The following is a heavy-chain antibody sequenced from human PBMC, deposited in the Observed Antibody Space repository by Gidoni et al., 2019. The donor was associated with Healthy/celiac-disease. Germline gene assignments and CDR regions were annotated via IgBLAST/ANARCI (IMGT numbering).Heavy chain of an antibody. J-gene: IGHJ5*02. V-gene: IGHV2-26*01. D-gene: IGHD6-6*01. CDR1: GFYLRNARMG. CDR2: SISSDEK. Sequence: QVSFKESGPVLVQHTETLTLTCTVSGFYLRNARMGVSWIRQPPGKALEWLAHSISSDEKSDSTSLKSRLTISKDTSKSQVALTMTNMDPVDTATYYCALKPDSSSDNCFDPWGQGTLVTVSS. CDR3: ALKPDSSSDNCFDP.